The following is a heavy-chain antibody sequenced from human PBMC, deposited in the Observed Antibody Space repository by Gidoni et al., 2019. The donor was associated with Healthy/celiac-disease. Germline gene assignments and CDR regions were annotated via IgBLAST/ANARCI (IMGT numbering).Heavy chain of an antibody. J-gene: IGHJ5*02. D-gene: IGHD6-6*01. CDR1: GGTFSSYT. CDR2: IIPILGRA. CDR3: ARDSRGDSSSSGSGGFDP. V-gene: IGHV1-69*08. Sequence: VQLVQSGAEVTKPGSSGKVSCKASGGTFSSYTTSWVRQAPGQGLEWMGRIIPILGRATYAQKYQGRVTITADKSTSTAYMELSSLRSEDTAVYYCARDSRGDSSSSGSGGFDPWGQGTLVTVSS.